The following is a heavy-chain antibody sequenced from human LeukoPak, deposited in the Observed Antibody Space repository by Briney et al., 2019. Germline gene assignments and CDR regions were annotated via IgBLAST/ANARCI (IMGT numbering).Heavy chain of an antibody. J-gene: IGHJ4*02. CDR2: INPNSGGT. D-gene: IGHD6-19*01. Sequence: ASVKVSCKASGYTFTGYYMHWVRQAPGQGLEWMGWINPNSGGTNYAQKFQGRVTMTRDTSISTAYMELSRLRSGDTAVYYCARSVAVAGLAIGYWGQGTLVTVSS. V-gene: IGHV1-2*02. CDR3: ARSVAVAGLAIGY. CDR1: GYTFTGYY.